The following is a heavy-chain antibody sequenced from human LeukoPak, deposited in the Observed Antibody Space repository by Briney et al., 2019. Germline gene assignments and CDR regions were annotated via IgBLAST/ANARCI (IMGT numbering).Heavy chain of an antibody. CDR3: VRGGGSGWYLSLDY. D-gene: IGHD6-13*01. J-gene: IGHJ4*02. CDR1: GDSVSSNSAA. Sequence: SQTLSLTCAISGDSVSSNSAAWNWIRQSPSRGLEWLGRTYYRSKWYNDYAVSVKSRITINPDTSKNQFSLQLNSVTPEDTAVYYCVRGGGSGWYLSLDYWGQGTLVTVSS. CDR2: TYYRSKWYN. V-gene: IGHV6-1*01.